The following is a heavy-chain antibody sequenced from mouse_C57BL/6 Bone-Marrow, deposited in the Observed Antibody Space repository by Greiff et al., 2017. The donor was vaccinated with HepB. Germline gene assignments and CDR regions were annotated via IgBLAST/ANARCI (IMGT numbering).Heavy chain of an antibody. D-gene: IGHD2-4*01. J-gene: IGHJ1*03. V-gene: IGHV1-50*01. CDR3: ASGDDYDSLYWYVDV. CDR2: IDPSDSYT. CDR1: GYTFTSYW. Sequence: VQLQQPGAELVKPGASVKLSCKASGYTFTSYWMQWVKQRPGQGLEWIGEIDPSDSYTNYNQKFKGKATLTVDTSSSTAYMQLSSLTSEYSAVYYWASGDDYDSLYWYVDVWGTGTTVTVSS.